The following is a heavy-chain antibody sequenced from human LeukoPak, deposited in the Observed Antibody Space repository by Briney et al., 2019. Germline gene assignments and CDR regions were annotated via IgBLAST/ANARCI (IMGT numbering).Heavy chain of an antibody. D-gene: IGHD3-22*01. CDR1: GDSVSSNSAA. CDR2: TYYRSKWYN. Sequence: SQTLSLTCAISGDSVSSNSAAWNWIRQSPSRGLEWLGRTYYRSKWYNDYAVSVKSRITINPDTSKNQFSLQLSSVTPEDTAVYYCARNYYDSSGYSDAFDIWGQGTMVTVSS. V-gene: IGHV6-1*01. CDR3: ARNYYDSSGYSDAFDI. J-gene: IGHJ3*02.